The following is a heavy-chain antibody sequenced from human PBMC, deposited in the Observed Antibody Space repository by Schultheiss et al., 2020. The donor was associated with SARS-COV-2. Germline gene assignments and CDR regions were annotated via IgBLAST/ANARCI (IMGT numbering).Heavy chain of an antibody. CDR3: ARGIATFDP. CDR1: GGSISSYY. V-gene: IGHV4-4*07. CDR2: IYTSGGT. D-gene: IGHD2-21*01. Sequence: GSLRLSCTVSGGSISSYYWSWIRQPAGKGLEWIGRIYTSGGTNYNPSLKSRVTMSVDTSKNQFSLKLSSVTAADTAVYYCARGIATFDPWGQGTMVTVSS. J-gene: IGHJ5*02.